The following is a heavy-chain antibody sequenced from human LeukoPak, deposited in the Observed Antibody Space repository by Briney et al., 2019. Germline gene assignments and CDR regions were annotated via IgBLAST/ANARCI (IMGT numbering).Heavy chain of an antibody. V-gene: IGHV4-34*01. J-gene: IGHJ4*02. CDR1: GGSFSGYY. Sequence: PSETLSLTCAVYGGSFSGYYWSWIRQPPGKGLEWIGEINHSGSTNYNPSLKSRVTLSVDTSKNQFSLKLSSVTAADTAVYYCVRERDLWFGELLEDWGQGTLVTVSS. D-gene: IGHD3-10*01. CDR2: INHSGST. CDR3: VRERDLWFGELLED.